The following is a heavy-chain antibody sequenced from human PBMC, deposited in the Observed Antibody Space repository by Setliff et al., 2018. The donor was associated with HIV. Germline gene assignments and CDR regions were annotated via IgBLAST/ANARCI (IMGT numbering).Heavy chain of an antibody. V-gene: IGHV3-74*01. CDR1: GFTFSSYC. D-gene: IGHD2-2*01. J-gene: IGHJ4*02. Sequence: GGSLRLSCAASGFTFSSYCMHWVRQAPGKGLVWVSRINSDGSSTSYADSVKGRFTISRDNAKNTLYLQMNSLRAEDTAVYYCARGKIVVVPAAMRPFDYWGQGTLVTVSS. CDR2: INSDGSST. CDR3: ARGKIVVVPAAMRPFDY.